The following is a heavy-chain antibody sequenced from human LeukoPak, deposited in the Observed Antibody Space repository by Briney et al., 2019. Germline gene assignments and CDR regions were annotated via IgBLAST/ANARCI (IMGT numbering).Heavy chain of an antibody. CDR3: ARLGSGWSFDF. CDR1: GFTFSSYG. J-gene: IGHJ4*02. V-gene: IGHV3-33*01. Sequence: PGRSLRLSCAVSGFTFSSYGMNWVRQAPGKGLEWVAVIWYDGSNKYYADSVKGRFTISRDNSKNTVSLQLNSLRAEDTAVYYCARLGSGWSFDFWGQGTLVAVSS. D-gene: IGHD6-19*01. CDR2: IWYDGSNK.